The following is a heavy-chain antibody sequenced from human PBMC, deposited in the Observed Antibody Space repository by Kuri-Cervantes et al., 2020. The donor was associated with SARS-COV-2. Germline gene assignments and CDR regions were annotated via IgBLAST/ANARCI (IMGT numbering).Heavy chain of an antibody. D-gene: IGHD2-2*02. V-gene: IGHV3-53*01. J-gene: IGHJ6*02. CDR1: GFSVTSNY. Sequence: GESLKISCEVSGFSVTSNYISWVRQAPGKGLEWVSVIYSGGSTYYADSVKGRFTISRDNSKNTLYLQMNSLRAEDTAVYYCARGGAIVVVPAAILTHYGMDVWGQGTTVTVSS. CDR3: ARGGAIVVVPAAILTHYGMDV. CDR2: IYSGGST.